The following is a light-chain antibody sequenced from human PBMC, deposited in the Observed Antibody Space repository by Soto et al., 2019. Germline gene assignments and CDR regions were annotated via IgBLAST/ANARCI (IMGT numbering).Light chain of an antibody. Sequence: QSALTQPRSVSGSPGQSVAISCTGTSGDVGGSNYVSWYQQHPGTAPTLLIFDVTKRPSGVPDRFSCSKSGNTASLTISGLQAEDEADSFCCSHSASPSSWVFGGGTKLTVL. CDR3: CSHSASPSSWV. J-gene: IGLJ3*02. V-gene: IGLV2-11*01. CDR2: DVT. CDR1: SGDVGGSNY.